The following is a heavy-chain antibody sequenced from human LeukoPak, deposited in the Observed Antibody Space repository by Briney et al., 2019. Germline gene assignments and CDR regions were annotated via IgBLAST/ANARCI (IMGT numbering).Heavy chain of an antibody. CDR3: ARRNSVTQGLDN. CDR1: GFTFIDHY. CDR2: IRNKANSYTT. D-gene: IGHD5/OR15-5a*01. Sequence: GGSLRLSCAASGFTFIDHYMDWVRQAPGKGLEWIGRIRNKANSYTTEYAASVKGRFTVSRDDSKNSLFLQMNTLESEDTAVYYCARRNSVTQGLDNWGQGTLVTVSS. V-gene: IGHV3-72*01. J-gene: IGHJ4*02.